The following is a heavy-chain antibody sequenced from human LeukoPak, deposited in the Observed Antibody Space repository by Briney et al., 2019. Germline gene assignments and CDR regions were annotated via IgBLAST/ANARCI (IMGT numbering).Heavy chain of an antibody. CDR3: ARRDYDSSGHRIRISDY. Sequence: GESLKISCKGSGYSFTSYWIGWVRQMPGKGLEWMGIIYPGDSDTRYSPSFQGQVTISADKSISTAYLQWSSLKASDTATYYSARRDYDSSGHRIRISDYWGQGTLVTVSS. CDR2: IYPGDSDT. V-gene: IGHV5-51*01. D-gene: IGHD3-22*01. CDR1: GYSFTSYW. J-gene: IGHJ4*02.